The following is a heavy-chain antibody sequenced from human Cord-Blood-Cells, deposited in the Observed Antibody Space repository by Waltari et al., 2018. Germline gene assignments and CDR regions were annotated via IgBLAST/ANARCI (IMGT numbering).Heavy chain of an antibody. CDR3: ARVWFGEFYIDY. CDR1: GGSFSGYY. V-gene: IGHV4-34*01. CDR2: INHSGST. Sequence: QVQLQQWGAGLLKPSETLSLTCAVYGGSFSGYYWICIRQPPGKGLEWFGEINHSGSTNYNPSLKSRVTISVDTSKNQFSLKLSSVTAADTAVYYCARVWFGEFYIDYWGQGTLVTVSS. J-gene: IGHJ4*02. D-gene: IGHD3-10*01.